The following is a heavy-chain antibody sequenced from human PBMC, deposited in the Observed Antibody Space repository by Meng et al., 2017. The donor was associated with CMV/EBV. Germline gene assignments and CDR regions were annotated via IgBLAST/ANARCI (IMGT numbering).Heavy chain of an antibody. J-gene: IGHJ4*02. CDR3: ARLYDSSGYYLGYFDY. CDR1: GFSLSTSGVG. V-gene: IGHV2-5*02. CDR2: IYWDDDK. Sequence: QLPFEESDPTTVKTPQTLTITCLFAGFSLSTSGVGFGWIRQTPGKALEWLALIYWDDDKRDSPSLKSRLTITKDTSKNQVVLTMNNMDPVDTATYYCARLYDSSGYYLGYFDYWGQGTLVTVSS. D-gene: IGHD3-22*01.